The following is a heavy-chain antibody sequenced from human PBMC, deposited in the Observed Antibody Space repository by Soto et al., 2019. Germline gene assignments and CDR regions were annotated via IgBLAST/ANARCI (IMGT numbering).Heavy chain of an antibody. V-gene: IGHV1-18*04. J-gene: IGHJ6*02. CDR2: ISACNGNT. D-gene: IGHD2-15*01. CDR1: GYTFTSYG. Sequence: GASVKVSCKASGYTFTSYGISWVRQAPGQGLEWMGWISACNGNTNYAQKLQGRVTMTTDTSTSTAYMELRSLRSDDTAVYYCARGGIVVVVAATPSYYYYGMDVWGQGTTVTVSS. CDR3: ARGGIVVVVAATPSYYYYGMDV.